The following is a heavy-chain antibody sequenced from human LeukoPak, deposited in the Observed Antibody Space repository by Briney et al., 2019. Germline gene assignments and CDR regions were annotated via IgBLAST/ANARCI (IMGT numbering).Heavy chain of an antibody. CDR3: ARQTRYSSSGDAFDI. Sequence: GGSLRLSCSASRFTFRSYTMNWVRQAPGKGLEWVSSISSSSSYIYYADSVKGRFTISRDNAKNSLHLQMDSLRAEDTAVYYCARQTRYSSSGDAFDIWGQGTMVTVSS. CDR2: ISSSSSYI. CDR1: RFTFRSYT. V-gene: IGHV3-21*01. J-gene: IGHJ3*02. D-gene: IGHD6-6*01.